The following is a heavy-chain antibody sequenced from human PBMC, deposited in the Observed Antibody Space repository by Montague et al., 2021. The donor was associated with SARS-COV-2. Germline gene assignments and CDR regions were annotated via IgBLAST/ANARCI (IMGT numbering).Heavy chain of an antibody. CDR2: IYWDDDK. V-gene: IGHV2-5*02. CDR1: GFSLSTSGVG. D-gene: IGHD4-17*01. Sequence: PALVKPTQTLTLTCTFSGFSLSTSGVGVGWIRQPPGKALEWLALIYWDDDKRYSPSLKSRLTITKDTSKNQVVLTMTNMDPVDTATYYCALSYYYGDWNPSGFGPWGQGTLVTVSS. CDR3: ALSYYYGDWNPSGFGP. J-gene: IGHJ5*02.